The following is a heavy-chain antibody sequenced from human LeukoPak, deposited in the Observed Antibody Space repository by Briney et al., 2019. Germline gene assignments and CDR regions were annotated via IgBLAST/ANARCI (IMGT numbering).Heavy chain of an antibody. CDR1: GFTFSNYA. CDR2: ITDRGDDT. J-gene: IGHJ4*02. D-gene: IGHD1-26*01. CDR3: AKGKRGNYDY. Sequence: GESLRLSCAASGFTFSNYAMTWVRQAPGKGLEWVSAITDRGDDTYYAGSVKGRFTISRDNSKNTLYLQMNSLRAEDTAVYYCAKGKRGNYDYWGQGTLVTVSS. V-gene: IGHV3-23*01.